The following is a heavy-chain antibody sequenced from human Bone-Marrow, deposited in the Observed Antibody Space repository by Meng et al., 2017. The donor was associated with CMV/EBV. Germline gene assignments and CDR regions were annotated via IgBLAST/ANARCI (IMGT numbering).Heavy chain of an antibody. J-gene: IGHJ4*02. CDR3: ASAGYSSSWYFDY. V-gene: IGHV4-61*02. D-gene: IGHD6-13*01. CDR1: GGSISSGSYY. Sequence: QVRRQESDPGLVKTSQTPSLTCTVSGGSISSGSYYWSWIRQPAGKGLEWIGRIYTSGSTNYNPSLKSRVTISVDTSKNQFSLKLSSVTAADTAVYYCASAGYSSSWYFDYWGQGTLVTVSS. CDR2: IYTSGST.